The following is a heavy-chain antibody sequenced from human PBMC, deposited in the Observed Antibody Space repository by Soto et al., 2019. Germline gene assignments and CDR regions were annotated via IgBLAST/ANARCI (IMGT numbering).Heavy chain of an antibody. D-gene: IGHD6-13*01. CDR3: AKDSMGSSWYYFDY. V-gene: IGHV3-9*01. CDR2: ISWNSGSI. J-gene: IGHJ4*02. CDR1: VCTFDDYA. Sequence: SVRLSCASSVCTFDDYAMHCVRQSPGKCLEWVSGISWNSGSIGYADSVKGRFTISRDNAKNSLYLQMNSLRAEDTALYYCAKDSMGSSWYYFDYWGQGTLVSVSS.